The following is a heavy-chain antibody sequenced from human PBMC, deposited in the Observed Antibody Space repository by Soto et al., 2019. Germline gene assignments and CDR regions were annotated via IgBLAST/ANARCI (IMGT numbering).Heavy chain of an antibody. CDR2: IYPGDSDT. CDR1: GYSFTSYW. Sequence: ESLKISCKGSGYSFTSYWIGWVRQMPGKGLEWMGIIYPGDSDTRYSPSFQGQVTISADKSISTAYLQWSSLKASDTAMYYCARDGIRWSSSYGHWFDPWGQGTLVTVSS. J-gene: IGHJ5*02. CDR3: ARDGIRWSSSYGHWFDP. V-gene: IGHV5-51*01. D-gene: IGHD6-13*01.